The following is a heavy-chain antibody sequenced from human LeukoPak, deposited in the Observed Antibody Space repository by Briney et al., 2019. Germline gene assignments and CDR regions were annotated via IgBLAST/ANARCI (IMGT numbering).Heavy chain of an antibody. V-gene: IGHV3-64*01. J-gene: IGHJ5*02. CDR2: ISSNGGST. Sequence: GGSLRLSCAASGFTFSSYAMHWVRQARGKGLEYVSAISSNGGSTYYANSVKGRFTISRDNSKNTLDLQMGSLRAEDMAVYYCARGVVVTAAGTWFVPWGQGTLVTVSS. D-gene: IGHD2-2*01. CDR1: GFTFSSYA. CDR3: ARGVVVTAAGTWFVP.